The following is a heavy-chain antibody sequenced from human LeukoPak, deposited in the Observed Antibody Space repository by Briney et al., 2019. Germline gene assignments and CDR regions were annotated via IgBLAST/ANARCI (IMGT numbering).Heavy chain of an antibody. D-gene: IGHD6-6*01. CDR2: ISAYNGNT. J-gene: IGHJ3*02. CDR1: GYTFTSYG. V-gene: IGHV1-18*01. Sequence: ASVKVSCKASGYTFTSYGISWVRQAPGQGLEWMGWISAYNGNTNYAQKLQGRVTMTTDTSTSTAYMELRSLRSDDTAVYYCARDLGAKSSSRGAFDIWGQGTMVTVSS. CDR3: ARDLGAKSSSRGAFDI.